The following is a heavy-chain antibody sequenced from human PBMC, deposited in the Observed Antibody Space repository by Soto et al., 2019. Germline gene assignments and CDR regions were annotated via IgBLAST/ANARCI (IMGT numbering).Heavy chain of an antibody. V-gene: IGHV3-23*01. CDR2: ISGSGGST. CDR1: GXTFSSYA. D-gene: IGHD3-22*01. J-gene: IGHJ4*02. Sequence: LRLSCAASGXTFSSYAMSWVRQAPGKGLEWVSAISGSGGSTYYADSVKGRFTISRDNSKNTLYLQMNSLRAEDTAVYYCATDAYYDSSGYYYSLIDYWGQGTLVTVSS. CDR3: ATDAYYDSSGYYYSLIDY.